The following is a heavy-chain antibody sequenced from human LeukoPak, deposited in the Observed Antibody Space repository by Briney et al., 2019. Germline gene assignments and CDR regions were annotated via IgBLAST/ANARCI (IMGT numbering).Heavy chain of an antibody. CDR3: ARHGITIFGVVIEFDY. V-gene: IGHV4-38-2*01. Sequence: SETLSLTCAVSGYSISSGYYWRWIRQPPGKGLEWIGSIYHSGSTYYNPSLKSRVTISVDTSKNQFSLKLSSVTAADTAVYYCARHGITIFGVVIEFDYWGQGTLVTVSS. D-gene: IGHD3-3*01. CDR2: IYHSGST. J-gene: IGHJ4*02. CDR1: GYSISSGYY.